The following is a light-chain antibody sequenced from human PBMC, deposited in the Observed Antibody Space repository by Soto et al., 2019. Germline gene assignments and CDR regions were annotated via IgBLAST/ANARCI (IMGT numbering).Light chain of an antibody. CDR3: QQYGRP. CDR2: ESS. V-gene: IGKV3-11*01. Sequence: EIVLTQSPASLSLSPGERATLSCRASQNVANYLDWYQQKPGQAPRLLIYESSNRATGIAARFSGSGSGTDFTLTISRLEPEDFAVYYCQQYGRPFGQGTKVDNK. CDR1: QNVANY. J-gene: IGKJ1*01.